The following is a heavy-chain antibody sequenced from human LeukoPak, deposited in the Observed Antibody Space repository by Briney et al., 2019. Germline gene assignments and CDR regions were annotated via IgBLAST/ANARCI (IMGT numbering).Heavy chain of an antibody. CDR2: IYYSGST. D-gene: IGHD3-9*01. V-gene: IGHV4-59*12. CDR1: GGSFSGYY. Sequence: SETLSLTCAVYGGSFSGYYWSWIRQPPGKGLEWIGYIYYSGSTYYNPSLKSRVTISVDTSKNQFSLKLSSVTAADTAVYYCAREHQLRYFDWARFDYWGQGTLVTVSS. CDR3: AREHQLRYFDWARFDY. J-gene: IGHJ4*02.